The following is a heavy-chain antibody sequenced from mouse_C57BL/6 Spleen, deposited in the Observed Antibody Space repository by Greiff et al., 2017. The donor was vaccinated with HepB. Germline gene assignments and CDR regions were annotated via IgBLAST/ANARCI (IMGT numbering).Heavy chain of an antibody. CDR1: GFNIKNTY. CDR2: IDPANGNT. J-gene: IGHJ4*01. Sequence: VQLQQSVAELVRPGASVKLSCTASGFNIKNTYMHWVKQRPEQGLEWIGRIDPANGNTKYAPKFQGKDTITADTSSNTAYLQHSSLTSEDTAIYYCARRGIITTVVRDYAMDYWGQGTSVTVSS. CDR3: ARRGIITTVVRDYAMDY. D-gene: IGHD1-1*01. V-gene: IGHV14-3*01.